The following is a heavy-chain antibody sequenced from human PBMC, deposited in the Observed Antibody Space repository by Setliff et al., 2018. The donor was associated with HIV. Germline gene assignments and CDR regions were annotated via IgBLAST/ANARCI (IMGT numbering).Heavy chain of an antibody. Sequence: PSETLSLTCSVSSYSISSGYYWGWIRQPPGKGLEWIGNIYQSGSTFYNPSLKSRVTMSVDTSKNQFSLKLNSATAADTAVYYCAREQFGGSYKSKVDYWGQGTLVTVPQ. CDR1: SYSISSGYY. V-gene: IGHV4-38-2*02. J-gene: IGHJ4*02. CDR2: IYQSGST. CDR3: AREQFGGSYKSKVDY. D-gene: IGHD1-26*01.